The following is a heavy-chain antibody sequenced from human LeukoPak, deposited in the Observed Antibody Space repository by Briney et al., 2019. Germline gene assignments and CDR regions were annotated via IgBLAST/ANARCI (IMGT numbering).Heavy chain of an antibody. CDR1: GFTFSSHA. J-gene: IGHJ5*01. CDR2: ISGSGGST. CDR3: ARDHGAGANAGFDS. Sequence: GGSLRLSCAASGFTFSSHAMSWVRQAPGKGLEWVSAISGSGGSTYYADSVKGRFTISRDNSKNTLSLQMNSLRAEDTAVYYCARDHGAGANAGFDSWGQGTLVTVSS. V-gene: IGHV3-23*01. D-gene: IGHD2-8*01.